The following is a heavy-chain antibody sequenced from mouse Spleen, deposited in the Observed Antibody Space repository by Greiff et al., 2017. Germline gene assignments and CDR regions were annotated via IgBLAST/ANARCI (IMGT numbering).Heavy chain of an antibody. CDR2: INPNNGGT. D-gene: IGHD2-4*01. Sequence: VQLQQSGPELVKPGASVKIPCKASGYTFTDYNMDWVKQSHGKSLEWIGDINPNNGGTIYNQKFKGKATLTVDKSSSTAYMELRSLTSEDTAVYYCARRDYDYDVFFDYWGQGTTLTVSS. J-gene: IGHJ2*01. CDR1: GYTFTDYN. V-gene: IGHV1-18*01. CDR3: ARRDYDYDVFFDY.